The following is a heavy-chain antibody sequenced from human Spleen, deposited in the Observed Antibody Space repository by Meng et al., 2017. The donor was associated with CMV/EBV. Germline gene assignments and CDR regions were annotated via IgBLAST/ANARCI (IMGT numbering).Heavy chain of an antibody. CDR1: GYTFTNYW. V-gene: IGHV5-51*01. CDR3: TRLYRGYSADY. CDR2: IFPSDSDT. D-gene: IGHD5-12*01. Sequence: KVSCKGSGYTFTNYWIGWVRQMPGKGLEWVGVIFPSDSDTTYSPSFEGQVTMSVDKSISTAYLQWSSLKASDTAMYYCTRLYRGYSADYWGQGTPVTVSS. J-gene: IGHJ4*02.